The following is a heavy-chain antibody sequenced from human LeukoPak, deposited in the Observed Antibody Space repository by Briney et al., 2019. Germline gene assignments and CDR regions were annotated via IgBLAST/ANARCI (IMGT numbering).Heavy chain of an antibody. Sequence: GGSLRLSCAASGFIFDDYGMSWVRQPRGKGLELVSGINWNGGSTGYADSVKGRFTISRDNAKNSLYLQMNSLRAEDTALYHCARDGIAAAGSYYYYGMDVWGQGTTVTVSS. CDR1: GFIFDDYG. CDR3: ARDGIAAAGSYYYYGMDV. CDR2: INWNGGST. V-gene: IGHV3-20*01. D-gene: IGHD6-13*01. J-gene: IGHJ6*02.